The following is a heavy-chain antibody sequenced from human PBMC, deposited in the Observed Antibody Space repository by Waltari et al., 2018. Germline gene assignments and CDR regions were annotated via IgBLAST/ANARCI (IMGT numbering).Heavy chain of an antibody. J-gene: IGHJ3*02. CDR2: IYPGDSDT. D-gene: IGHD2-15*01. V-gene: IGHV5-51*01. CDR3: ARQGCSGGSCFNAFDI. CDR1: GYSFTSSW. Sequence: EVQLVQSGAEVKKPGESLKISCKGSGYSFTSSWIGWVRQMPGKGLEWMGVIYPGDSDTRYSPSFQGQVTISADKSISTAYLQWSSLKASDTAMYYCARQGCSGGSCFNAFDIWGQGTMVTVSS.